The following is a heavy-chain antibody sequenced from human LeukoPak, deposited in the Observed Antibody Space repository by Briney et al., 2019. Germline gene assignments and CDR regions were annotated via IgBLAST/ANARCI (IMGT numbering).Heavy chain of an antibody. CDR2: ISGDGGST. Sequence: GGSLRLSCAASGFTFDDYAMHWVRQAPGKGLEWVSLISGDGGSTYYADSVKGRFTISRDNSKNSLYLQMNSLRTEDTALYYCAKDITPYYYDSSGYYCGRLDYWGQGTLVTVSS. D-gene: IGHD3-22*01. V-gene: IGHV3-43*02. CDR1: GFTFDDYA. J-gene: IGHJ4*02. CDR3: AKDITPYYYDSSGYYCGRLDY.